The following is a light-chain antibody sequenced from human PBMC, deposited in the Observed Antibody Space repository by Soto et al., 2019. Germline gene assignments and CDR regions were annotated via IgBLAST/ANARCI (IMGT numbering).Light chain of an antibody. CDR3: ATWDDILSGVV. Sequence: QSVLTQPPSVSGSPGQRVAISCSGSSSNIGSNFVHWYQQLPGAAPKLLIYTNNQRPSGVPDRFSGSKSGPSASLAISGLRSEDEADYYCATWDDILSGVVFGGGTKLTVL. J-gene: IGLJ2*01. V-gene: IGLV1-47*01. CDR1: SSNIGSNF. CDR2: TNN.